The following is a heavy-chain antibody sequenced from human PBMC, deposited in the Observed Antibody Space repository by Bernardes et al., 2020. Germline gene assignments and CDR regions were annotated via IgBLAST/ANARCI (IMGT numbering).Heavy chain of an antibody. D-gene: IGHD3-22*01. J-gene: IGHJ6*03. CDR1: GFSFSSSF. Sequence: GGSLRLSCVGSGFSFSSSFIHWVRQAPGKGLEWVSFISSGGTTKSFAYSVQGRFLVSRDNSKNTVYLEMNSLRPEDTAVYYCARDPLSHYDSSGNYYYYYYMDVWGKGTTVTVSS. CDR3: ARDPLSHYDSSGNYYYYYYMDV. CDR2: ISSGGTTK. V-gene: IGHV3-30-3*01.